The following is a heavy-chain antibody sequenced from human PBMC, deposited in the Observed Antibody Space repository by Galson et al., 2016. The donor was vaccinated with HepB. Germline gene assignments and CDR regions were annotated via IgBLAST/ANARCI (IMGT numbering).Heavy chain of an antibody. CDR1: GDSISSRNYY. V-gene: IGHV4-39*01. CDR2: IYYSGTT. J-gene: IGHJ4*02. D-gene: IGHD6-19*01. CDR3: VRQTRMITGWSWAYFDN. Sequence: ETLSLTCSVSGDSISSRNYYWGWIRQPPGKGLDWIGSIYYSGTTYYNPSPQSRVSISLDTSKNQFSLKMFSVTAADAAVFYCVRQTRMITGWSWAYFDNWGQGILVTVSS.